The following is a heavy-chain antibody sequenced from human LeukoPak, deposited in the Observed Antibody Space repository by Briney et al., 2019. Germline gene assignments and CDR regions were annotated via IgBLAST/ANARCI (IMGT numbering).Heavy chain of an antibody. J-gene: IGHJ5*02. Sequence: GGSLRLSCAASGFTFSSYAMSWVRQAPGKGLEWVSAISGSGGSTYYADSVKGRFTISRDNSKNTLYLQMNSLRAEDTAVYYCAKGYSDISGFKWFDPWGQGTLVTVSS. CDR1: GFTFSSYA. CDR2: ISGSGGST. D-gene: IGHD3-22*01. CDR3: AKGYSDISGFKWFDP. V-gene: IGHV3-23*01.